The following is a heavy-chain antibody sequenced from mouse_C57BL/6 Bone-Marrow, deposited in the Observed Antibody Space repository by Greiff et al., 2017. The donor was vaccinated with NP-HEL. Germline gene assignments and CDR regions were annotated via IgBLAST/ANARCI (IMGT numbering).Heavy chain of an antibody. D-gene: IGHD2-5*01. CDR3: ARDSNPLAYYYAMDY. Sequence: EVQLVESGGGLVKPGGSLKLSCAASGFTFSSYAMSWVRQTPEKRLEWVATISDGGSYTYYPDNVKGRFTISRDNAKNNLYLQMSHLKSEDTAMYYCARDSNPLAYYYAMDYWGQGTSVTVSS. V-gene: IGHV5-4*01. CDR1: GFTFSSYA. J-gene: IGHJ4*01. CDR2: ISDGGSYT.